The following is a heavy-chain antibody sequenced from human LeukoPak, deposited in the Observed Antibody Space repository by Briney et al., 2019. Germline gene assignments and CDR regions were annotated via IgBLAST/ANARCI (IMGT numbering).Heavy chain of an antibody. CDR3: ETYYYDSSGYYHAY. CDR1: VGSISSHY. D-gene: IGHD3-22*01. Sequence: SETLSLTCTVSVGSISSHYWSWIRQPPGKGLEWIRYIYYSVSTNYNPSLKMRVTISVDTSKNQFYLKLSSVTAADTAVYYCETYYYDSSGYYHAYWGQGTLVTVSS. J-gene: IGHJ4*02. V-gene: IGHV4-59*11. CDR2: IYYSVST.